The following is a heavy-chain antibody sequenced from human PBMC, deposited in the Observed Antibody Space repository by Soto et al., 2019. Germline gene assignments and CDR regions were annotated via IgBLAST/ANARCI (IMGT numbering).Heavy chain of an antibody. Sequence: NPSETLSLTCIVSGGCMDSSRYYWGWIRQPPGKWLEWIGNIYYTWTTYYNPSLKRRLTISVDTSKNPFSLTLTSVTAEDTAVYYCASLSAYYYDSGPYPDFDNWGQGTLVTVSS. CDR1: GGCMDSSRYY. J-gene: IGHJ4*02. V-gene: IGHV4-39*01. CDR3: ASLSAYYYDSGPYPDFDN. CDR2: IYYTWTT. D-gene: IGHD3-22*01.